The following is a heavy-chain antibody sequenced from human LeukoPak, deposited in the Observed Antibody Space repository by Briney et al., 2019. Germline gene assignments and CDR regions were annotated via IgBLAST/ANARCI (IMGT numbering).Heavy chain of an antibody. V-gene: IGHV3-23*01. CDR2: ITGSGAST. J-gene: IGHJ4*02. CDR1: GFTFSSHA. CDR3: AKRYSYGYSTPFDY. D-gene: IGHD5-18*01. Sequence: GGSLRLSCAASGFTFSSHAMGWVRQAPGKGLEWVSSITGSGASTYYGDSVKGRFTISRDNSKNTLYLQMNSLRAEDTAVYYCAKRYSYGYSTPFDYWGQGTLVTVSS.